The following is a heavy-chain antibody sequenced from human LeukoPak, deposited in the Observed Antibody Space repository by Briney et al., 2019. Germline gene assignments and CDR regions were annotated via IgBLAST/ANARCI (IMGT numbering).Heavy chain of an antibody. CDR2: ISSSGSTI. J-gene: IGHJ3*02. V-gene: IGHV3-48*04. CDR3: ATRIQGATISDI. D-gene: IGHD5-12*01. Sequence: GGSLRLSCEATGFTFTNYGMHWVRQAPGKGLEWVSYISSSGSTIYYADSVKGRFTISRDNAKNSLYLQMNSLRAEDTAVYYCATRIQGATISDIWGQGTMVTVSS. CDR1: GFTFTNYG.